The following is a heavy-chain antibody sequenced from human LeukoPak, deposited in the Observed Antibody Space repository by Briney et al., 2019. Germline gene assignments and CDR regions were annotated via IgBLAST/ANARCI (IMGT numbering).Heavy chain of an antibody. V-gene: IGHV4-4*07. CDR2: IYTSGST. J-gene: IGHJ3*02. CDR3: ARDPRYYDSSGYYSEGAIDI. D-gene: IGHD3-22*01. CDR1: GGSISSYY. Sequence: PSETLSVTCTVSGGSISSYYWSWIRQPAGKGLGWSGRIYTSGSTKYNPSIKSRVTMSVDTPKNQSSLKLSSVTAADTAVYYCARDPRYYDSSGYYSEGAIDIWGQGTMVTVSS.